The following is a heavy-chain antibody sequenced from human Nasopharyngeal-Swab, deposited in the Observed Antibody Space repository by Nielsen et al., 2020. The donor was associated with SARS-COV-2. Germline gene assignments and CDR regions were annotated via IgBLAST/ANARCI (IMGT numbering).Heavy chain of an antibody. V-gene: IGHV3-73*01. CDR3: TRPLGATVVTALTGYYYYMDV. D-gene: IGHD4-23*01. J-gene: IGHJ6*03. CDR2: IRSKANSYAT. CDR1: GFTYSGSA. Sequence: GRSRSLSCAASGFTYSGSAMHWVRQASGKGLEWVGRIRSKANSYATAYAASVKGRFTISRDDSKNTAYLQMNSLKTEDTAVYYCTRPLGATVVTALTGYYYYMDVWGKGTTVTVSS.